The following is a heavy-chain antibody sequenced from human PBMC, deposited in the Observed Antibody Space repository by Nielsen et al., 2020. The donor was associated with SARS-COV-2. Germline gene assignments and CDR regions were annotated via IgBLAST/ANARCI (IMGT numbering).Heavy chain of an antibody. D-gene: IGHD2-2*01. CDR3: AREGGHCSSTSCLVWFDP. J-gene: IGHJ5*02. Sequence: LKISCAASGFTFSDYYMSWIRQAPGKGLEWVSYISSSSSYTNYADSVKGRFTISRDNAKNSLYLQMNSLRAEDTAVYYCAREGGHCSSTSCLVWFDPWGQGTLVTVSS. CDR2: ISSSSSYT. CDR1: GFTFSDYY. V-gene: IGHV3-11*05.